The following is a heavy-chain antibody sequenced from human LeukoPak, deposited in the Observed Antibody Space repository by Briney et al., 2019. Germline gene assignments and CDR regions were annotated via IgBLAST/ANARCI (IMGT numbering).Heavy chain of an antibody. J-gene: IGHJ4*02. CDR2: INHSGST. CDR1: GGSFSGYY. D-gene: IGHD1-26*01. CDR3: ARGEAGATTDFDY. Sequence: SETLSLTCAVYGGSFSGYYWSWIRQPPGKGLEWIGEINHSGSTNYNPSLKSRVTISVDTSKNQSSLKLSSVTAADTAVYYCARGEAGATTDFDYWGQGTLVTVSS. V-gene: IGHV4-34*01.